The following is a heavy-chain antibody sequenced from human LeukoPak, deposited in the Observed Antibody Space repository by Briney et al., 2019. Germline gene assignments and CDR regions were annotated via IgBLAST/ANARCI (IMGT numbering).Heavy chain of an antibody. CDR1: GFTFDDYC. Sequence: GGSLRLSCAASGFTFDDYCLSWVRQAPGKGLEWVSGINWNGGSTGYADSVKGRFTISRDNAKNSLYLQMNSLRAEDTALYYCARVTYYDSLYYFDYWGQGTLVTVSS. J-gene: IGHJ4*02. CDR2: INWNGGST. CDR3: ARVTYYDSLYYFDY. V-gene: IGHV3-20*04. D-gene: IGHD5-12*01.